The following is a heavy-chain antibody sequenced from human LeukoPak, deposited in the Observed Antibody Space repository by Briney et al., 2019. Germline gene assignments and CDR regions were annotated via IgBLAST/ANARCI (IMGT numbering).Heavy chain of an antibody. CDR3: ARDPNYYDSSGYFGYFDY. CDR2: ISSSGSTI. Sequence: GGSLRLSCAASGFTFSDYYVSWIRQAPGKGLEWVSYISSSGSTIYYADSVKGRFTISRDNAKNSLYLQMNSLRAEDTAVYYCARDPNYYDSSGYFGYFDYWGQGTLVTVSS. J-gene: IGHJ4*02. V-gene: IGHV3-11*01. D-gene: IGHD3-22*01. CDR1: GFTFSDYY.